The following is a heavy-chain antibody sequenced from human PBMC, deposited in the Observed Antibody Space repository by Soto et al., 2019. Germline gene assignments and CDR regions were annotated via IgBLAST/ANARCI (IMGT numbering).Heavy chain of an antibody. CDR1: GYIYTNYA. D-gene: IGHD2-21*02. CDR3: ARGAGYCSGDCWNDYYYAMDV. CDR2: INVGTGNT. Sequence: ASVKVSCKASGYIYTNYAIHWVRQAPGQRLEWVGWINVGTGNTKYSQNFQGRVTITRDTSATTAYMELSSLRSEDTAVYYCARGAGYCSGDCWNDYYYAMDVWGQGTTVTVSS. V-gene: IGHV1-3*01. J-gene: IGHJ6*02.